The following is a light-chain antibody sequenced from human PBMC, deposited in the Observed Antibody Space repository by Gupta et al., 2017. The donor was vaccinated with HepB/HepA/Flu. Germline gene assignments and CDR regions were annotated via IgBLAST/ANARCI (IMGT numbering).Light chain of an antibody. CDR3: QQYGSSLWT. J-gene: IGKJ1*01. Sequence: EIVLTQSPATLSLSPGERATLSCRASQSVSSSYLAWYQQEPGQAPRLLIYGASSRATGIPDRISGSGSGTDFTLTISRLEPEDFAVYYCQQYGSSLWTFGQGTKVEIK. V-gene: IGKV3-20*01. CDR1: QSVSSSY. CDR2: GAS.